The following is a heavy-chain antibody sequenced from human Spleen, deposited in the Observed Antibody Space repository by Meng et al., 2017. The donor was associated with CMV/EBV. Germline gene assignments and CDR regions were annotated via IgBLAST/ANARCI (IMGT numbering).Heavy chain of an antibody. CDR1: GFTFDGYG. V-gene: IGHV3-20*04. Sequence: GGSLRLSCAASGFTFDGYGMSWVRQAPGKGLEWVSGINWNGGSTGYADSVKGRFTISRENAKNSLYLQMNSLRAGDTAVYYCAKDTRTGGVALRPTGYGMDVWGQGTTVTVSS. CDR2: INWNGGST. CDR3: AKDTRTGGVALRPTGYGMDV. D-gene: IGHD6-6*01. J-gene: IGHJ6*02.